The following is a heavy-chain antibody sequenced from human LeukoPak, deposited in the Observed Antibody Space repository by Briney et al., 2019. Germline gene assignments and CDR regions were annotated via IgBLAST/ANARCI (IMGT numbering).Heavy chain of an antibody. J-gene: IGHJ3*02. CDR3: ARRLPPDAFDI. D-gene: IGHD5-12*01. CDR2: INTYNGNT. V-gene: IGHV1-18*01. Sequence: ASVTVSCTSSGYTFTLYSISWVRQAPGHGLEWMGWINTYNGNTNYAQELQGRVTMTTDTSTSTAYMELRSLTSDDTAVYYCARRLPPDAFDIWGQGTLVAVSS. CDR1: GYTFTLYS.